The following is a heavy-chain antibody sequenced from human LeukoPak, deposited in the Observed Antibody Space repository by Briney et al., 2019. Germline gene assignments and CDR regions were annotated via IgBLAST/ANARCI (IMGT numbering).Heavy chain of an antibody. J-gene: IGHJ4*02. CDR1: GGSFSGYY. V-gene: IGHV4-34*01. D-gene: IGHD6-13*01. Sequence: SETLSLTCAVYGGSFSGYYWSWIRQPPGKGLEWIGEINHSGSTNYNPSLKSRVTMSVDTSKNQFSLKLSSVTAADTAVYYCARVGYSSSWYGHYFDYWGQGTLVTVSS. CDR2: INHSGST. CDR3: ARVGYSSSWYGHYFDY.